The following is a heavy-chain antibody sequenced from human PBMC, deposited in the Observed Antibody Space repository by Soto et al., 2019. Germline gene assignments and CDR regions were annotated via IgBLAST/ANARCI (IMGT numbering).Heavy chain of an antibody. Sequence: GSLRLSCAASGFTFSSYGMHWVRQAPGKGLEWVAVIWYDGSNKYYADSVKGRFTISRDNSKNTLYLQMNSLRAEDTAVYYCARPRVMMGDYFDYWGQGTLVTVSS. V-gene: IGHV3-33*01. CDR1: GFTFSSYG. D-gene: IGHD3-16*01. CDR3: ARPRVMMGDYFDY. CDR2: IWYDGSNK. J-gene: IGHJ4*02.